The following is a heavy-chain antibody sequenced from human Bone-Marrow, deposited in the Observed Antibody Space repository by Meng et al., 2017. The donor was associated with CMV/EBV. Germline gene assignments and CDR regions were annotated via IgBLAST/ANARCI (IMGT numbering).Heavy chain of an antibody. D-gene: IGHD2-2*02. CDR3: AKDGGLPADIVFAFDL. CDR1: GFGAYG. CDR2: IRFDGNK. Sequence: GGSLRLSCAASGFGAYGMHWVRQAPGKGLEWVAFIRFDGNKFYLASVKGRFTISRDSSKNTVFLQMDSLRAEDTALYYCAKDGGLPADIVFAFDLWGQATMVTFSS. V-gene: IGHV3-30*02. J-gene: IGHJ3*01.